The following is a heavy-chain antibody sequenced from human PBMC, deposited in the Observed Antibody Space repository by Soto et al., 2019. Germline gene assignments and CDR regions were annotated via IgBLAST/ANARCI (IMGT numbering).Heavy chain of an antibody. J-gene: IGHJ4*02. V-gene: IGHV4-61*01. CDR3: ARRDVAYDFWSGHYNDYHYFDF. CDR2: IYYSGST. D-gene: IGHD3-3*01. CDR1: GGSVSSGSYY. Sequence: KPSETLSLTCTVSGGSVSSGSYYWSWIRQPPGKGLEWIGYIYYSGSTNYNPSLKSRVTISVDTSKNQFSLNLSSVTAADTAVYYCARRDVAYDFWSGHYNDYHYFDFWGQGTLVTVSS.